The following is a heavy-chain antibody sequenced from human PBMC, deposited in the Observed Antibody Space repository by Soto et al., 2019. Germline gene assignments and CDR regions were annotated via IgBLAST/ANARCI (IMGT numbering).Heavy chain of an antibody. Sequence: QVQLQESGPGLVRPSETLSLTCTVSGGSVNSYYWSWIRQTPGKGPEWIGYIFYRGSTKSNPSLTSRGSMSVDMSQTRLSLRLSSPTAADTAVYYCARVFPSYCGGDCAYFDSWGQGNLVTVSS. CDR3: ARVFPSYCGGDCAYFDS. CDR2: IFYRGST. J-gene: IGHJ4*02. CDR1: GGSVNSYY. D-gene: IGHD2-21*02. V-gene: IGHV4-59*02.